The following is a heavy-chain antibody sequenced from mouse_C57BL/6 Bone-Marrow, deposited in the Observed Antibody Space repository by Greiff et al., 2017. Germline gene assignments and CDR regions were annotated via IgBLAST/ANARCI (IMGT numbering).Heavy chain of an antibody. CDR1: GYTFTSYW. CDR2: LSPTSGRT. D-gene: IGHD4-1*01. Sequence: VQLKQPGAELVKPGASVKMSCKASGYTFTSYWITWVKQRPGQGLEWIGDLSPTSGRTNYTEKFKSKAILTVDTSSNTAYMQLSSLTSEYSAVFFCARSGPLGRSFDYWGQGTTLTVSS. J-gene: IGHJ2*01. CDR3: ARSGPLGRSFDY. V-gene: IGHV1-55*01.